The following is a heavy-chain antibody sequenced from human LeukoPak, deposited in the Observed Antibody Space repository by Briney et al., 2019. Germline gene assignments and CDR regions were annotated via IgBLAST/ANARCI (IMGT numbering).Heavy chain of an antibody. Sequence: SETLSLTCTVSGGSISAGNYYWSWIRQPPGKGLEWIGYIYHSGSTYYNPSLESRITISVDRSKNQFSLKLSSVTAADTALYYCARGPHISISQIFIPYYFDYWGQGTLVPVSS. CDR3: ARGPHISISQIFIPYYFDY. V-gene: IGHV4-30-2*01. D-gene: IGHD2-21*01. CDR1: GGSISAGNYY. J-gene: IGHJ4*02. CDR2: IYHSGST.